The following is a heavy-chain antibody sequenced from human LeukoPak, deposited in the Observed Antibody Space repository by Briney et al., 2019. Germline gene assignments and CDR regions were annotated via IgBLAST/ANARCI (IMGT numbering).Heavy chain of an antibody. CDR3: AREVWNYYDSSGYALDY. Sequence: SETLSLTCTVSGGSISSYYWNWIRQPPGKGLEWIGYIYYSGSTNYNPSLESRVTMSVDTSKNQFSLKLSSVTAADTAVYYCAREVWNYYDSSGYALDYWGQGTLVTVSS. J-gene: IGHJ4*02. D-gene: IGHD3-22*01. V-gene: IGHV4-59*01. CDR1: GGSISSYY. CDR2: IYYSGST.